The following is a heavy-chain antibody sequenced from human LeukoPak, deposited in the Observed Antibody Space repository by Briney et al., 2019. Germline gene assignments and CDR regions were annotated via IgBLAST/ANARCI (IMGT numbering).Heavy chain of an antibody. Sequence: GGSLRLSCAASGYTFDDYAMHWVRQAPGEGLEWVSGISWNSGSIGYADSVKGRFTISRDNAKNSLYLQMNSLRAEDTAVYYCASTTGYSSGWYDFDYWGQGTLVTVSS. CDR2: ISWNSGSI. V-gene: IGHV3-9*01. CDR3: ASTTGYSSGWYDFDY. D-gene: IGHD6-19*01. CDR1: GYTFDDYA. J-gene: IGHJ4*02.